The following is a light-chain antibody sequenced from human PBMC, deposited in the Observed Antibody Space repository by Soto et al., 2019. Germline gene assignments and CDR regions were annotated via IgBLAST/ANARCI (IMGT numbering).Light chain of an antibody. CDR2: GVS. Sequence: EIVLTQSPGTLSLSPGERATLSCRASQSVSSSYLAWYQQKPGQAPRLLIYGVSSRATGIPDRFSGSGSGTDFTFTISRLEPEDFAVYYCQQYGSSPWTFGQGTKV. CDR1: QSVSSSY. J-gene: IGKJ1*01. V-gene: IGKV3-20*01. CDR3: QQYGSSPWT.